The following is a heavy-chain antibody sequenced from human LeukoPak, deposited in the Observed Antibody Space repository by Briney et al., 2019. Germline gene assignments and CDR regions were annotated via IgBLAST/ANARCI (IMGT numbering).Heavy chain of an antibody. CDR1: GGSISSYY. CDR2: IYYSGST. D-gene: IGHD3-10*01. J-gene: IGHJ4*02. CDR3: ARADRITMVRGVILFDY. Sequence: SETLSLTCTVSGGSISSYYWSWIRQPPGKGLEWIGYIYYSGSTNYNPSLKSRVTISVDTSKNQFSLKLSSVTAADTAVYYCARADRITMVRGVILFDYWGQGTLSPSPQ. V-gene: IGHV4-59*01.